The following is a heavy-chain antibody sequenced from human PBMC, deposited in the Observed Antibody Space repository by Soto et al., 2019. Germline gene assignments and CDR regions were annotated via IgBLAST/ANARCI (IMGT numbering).Heavy chain of an antibody. CDR3: ARGRLWSFDF. D-gene: IGHD3-10*01. CDR1: RFTFKIYS. J-gene: IGHJ4*02. CDR2: ISSDSSVT. Sequence: QLMESGGGLVQPGGSLRLSCVASRFTFKIYSMTWVRQAPGKGLEWVSYISSDSSVTYYADSVKGRFTISRDNAKNSLYLHMNSLGDEDAAVFYCARGRLWSFDFWGQGTLVSSSS. V-gene: IGHV3-48*02.